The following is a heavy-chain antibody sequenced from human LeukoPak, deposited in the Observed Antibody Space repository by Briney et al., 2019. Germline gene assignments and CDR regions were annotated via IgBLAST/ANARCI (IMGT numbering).Heavy chain of an antibody. Sequence: GASVKVPCKASGYIFINHGISWVRQAPGQGLEWMGWISAYNGRTEFAPKFQDRVTMSTDTSTTTAYMELRSLTSDDTAVYYCGRWAPNPNDSWGQGTLVTVSS. V-gene: IGHV1-18*01. J-gene: IGHJ5*01. CDR2: ISAYNGRT. CDR3: GRWAPNPNDS. CDR1: GYIFINHG.